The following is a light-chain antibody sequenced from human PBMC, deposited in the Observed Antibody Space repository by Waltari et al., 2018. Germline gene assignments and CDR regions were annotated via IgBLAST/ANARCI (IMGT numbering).Light chain of an antibody. J-gene: IGKJ1*01. CDR1: QSVSRA. CDR3: QHYVRLPAT. CDR2: GAS. Sequence: EIVLTQSPGTLSLSPGGRATLSCRASQSVSRALAWYQQKPGQAPRLLIYGASSRATGISDRFSGSGSGTDFSLTISRLEPEDFAVYYCQHYVRLPATFGQGTKVEIK. V-gene: IGKV3-20*01.